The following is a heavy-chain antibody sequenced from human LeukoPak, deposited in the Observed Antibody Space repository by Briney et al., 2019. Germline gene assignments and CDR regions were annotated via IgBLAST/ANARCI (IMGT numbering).Heavy chain of an antibody. J-gene: IGHJ5*02. CDR1: GFTLDDYG. D-gene: IGHD3-22*01. CDR2: INWNGGST. V-gene: IGHV3-20*04. Sequence: GGCLRLSRAASGFTLDDYGMSGVRQAPGKGLEWVSGINWNGGSTGYADSVKGRFTISRDNAKNSLYLQMNSLRAEDTALYYCARHHHYYDSSGYPQFDPWGQGTVVTVSS. CDR3: ARHHHYYDSSGYPQFDP.